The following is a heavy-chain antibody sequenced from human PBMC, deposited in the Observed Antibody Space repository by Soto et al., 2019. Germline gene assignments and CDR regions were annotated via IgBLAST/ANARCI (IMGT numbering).Heavy chain of an antibody. Sequence: ASVKVSCKASGYTFTSYAMHWVRQAPGQRLEWMGWINAGDGNTKYSQKFQGRVTITRDTSASTAYMELSSLRSEDTAVYYCARDRHYYDSSGYLQHWGQGTLVTV. CDR2: INAGDGNT. V-gene: IGHV1-3*01. CDR3: ARDRHYYDSSGYLQH. D-gene: IGHD3-22*01. CDR1: GYTFTSYA. J-gene: IGHJ1*01.